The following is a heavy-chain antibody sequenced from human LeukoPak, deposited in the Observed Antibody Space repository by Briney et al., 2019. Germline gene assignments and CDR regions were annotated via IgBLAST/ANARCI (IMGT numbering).Heavy chain of an antibody. CDR1: GFSVSGYY. Sequence: GGSLRLSCAASGFSVSGYYLSWVRQAPGKGLEWVANIKQEGSEKYYVGSVKGRFTISRDDARNSLYLQMNSLRAEDTAVYFCARGFELDYWGQGTLVTISS. CDR3: ARGFELDY. V-gene: IGHV3-7*01. CDR2: IKQEGSEK. J-gene: IGHJ4*02.